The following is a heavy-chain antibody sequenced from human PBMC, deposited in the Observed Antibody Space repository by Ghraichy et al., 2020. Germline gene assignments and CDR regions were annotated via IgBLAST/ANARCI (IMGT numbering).Heavy chain of an antibody. V-gene: IGHV1-8*01. D-gene: IGHD2/OR15-2a*01. Sequence: ASVKVSCKASGYTFTSYDINWVRQAPGQGLEWMVWINPNSDSSGYAQKFQGRVTLTRDTSINTVYIELSSLGPDDTAVYYCARALVTTDFDFWGQGSLVTVSS. J-gene: IGHJ4*02. CDR1: GYTFTSYD. CDR3: ARALVTTDFDF. CDR2: INPNSDSS.